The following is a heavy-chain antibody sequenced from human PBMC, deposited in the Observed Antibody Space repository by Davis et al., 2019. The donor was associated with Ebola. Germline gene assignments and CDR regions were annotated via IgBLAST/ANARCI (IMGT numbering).Heavy chain of an antibody. J-gene: IGHJ6*02. CDR1: GYTFTSYA. V-gene: IGHV1-3*01. Sequence: ASVKVSCKASGYTFTSYAMHWVRQAPGQRLEWMGWINAGNGNTKYSQKFQGRVTITRNTSASTAYMELSSLRSEDTAVYYCARRGLLLPYYYYGMDVWGQGTTVTVSS. D-gene: IGHD2-15*01. CDR2: INAGNGNT. CDR3: ARRGLLLPYYYYGMDV.